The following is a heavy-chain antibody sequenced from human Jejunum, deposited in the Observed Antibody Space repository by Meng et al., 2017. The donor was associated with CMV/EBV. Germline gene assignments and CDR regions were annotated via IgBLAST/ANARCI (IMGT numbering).Heavy chain of an antibody. CDR1: EFNLSNHD. V-gene: IGHV3-48*03. CDR2: INRGDSVI. Sequence: SEFNLSNHDMNWVRQAPGKGLEWLSHINRGDSVILYADSVRGRFTISRDVAKNSVYLQMNTLRVEDTGVYYCAKDQGIHGFTMDVWGQGTAVTVSS. CDR3: AKDQGIHGFTMDV. J-gene: IGHJ6*02. D-gene: IGHD5-24*01.